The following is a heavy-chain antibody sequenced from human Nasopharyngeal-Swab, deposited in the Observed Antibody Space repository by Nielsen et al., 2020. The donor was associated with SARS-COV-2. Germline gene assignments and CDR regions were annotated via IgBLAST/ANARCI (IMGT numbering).Heavy chain of an antibody. J-gene: IGHJ5*02. CDR1: GFTFSSYW. Sequence: GESLKISCVASGFTFSSYWMHWVRQVPGKGLVWVSRIDEHGSTINHADSVEGRFTISRDNAKNTLFLQVNSLRAEDTAVYYCGRDLGGRFSTWGQGTLVTVSS. CDR2: IDEHGSTI. CDR3: GRDLGGRFST. V-gene: IGHV3-74*01. D-gene: IGHD3-16*01.